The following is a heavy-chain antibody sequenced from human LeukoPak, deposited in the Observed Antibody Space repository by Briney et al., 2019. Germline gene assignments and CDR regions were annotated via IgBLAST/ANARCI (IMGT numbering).Heavy chain of an antibody. CDR1: GFTFSSYA. D-gene: IGHD1-1*01. CDR2: ISHDGSNK. J-gene: IGHJ4*01. V-gene: IGHV3-30-3*01. CDR3: ARDNPATGDDFDH. Sequence: GRSVTLSCAASGFTFSSYAMHWVRQAPGKGLEGVAVISHDGSNKYYADPVTGRFTISRDNYKNALYLQMNRLRAEVTAVYYCARDNPATGDDFDHWGQKTINTVSS.